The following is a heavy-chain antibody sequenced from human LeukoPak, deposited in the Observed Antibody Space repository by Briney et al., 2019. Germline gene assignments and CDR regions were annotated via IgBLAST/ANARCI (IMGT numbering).Heavy chain of an antibody. J-gene: IGHJ4*02. Sequence: SETLSLTCTVSGGSISSYYWSWIRQPPGKGLEWIGYIYYSGSTNYNPSLKSRVTISVDTSKNQFSLKLSSVTAADTAVYYCARDRLRSPFDYWGQGTLVTVSS. V-gene: IGHV4-59*12. CDR2: IYYSGST. D-gene: IGHD5-18*01. CDR1: GGSISSYY. CDR3: ARDRLRSPFDY.